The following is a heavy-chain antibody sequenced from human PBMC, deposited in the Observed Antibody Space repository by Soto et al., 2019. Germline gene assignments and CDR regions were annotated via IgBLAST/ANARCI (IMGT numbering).Heavy chain of an antibody. Sequence: GGSLRLSCAASGFSFSSYGMHWVRQDPGKGLEWVAVIWYDGSNKYYADSVKGRFTISRDNSKNTLYLQMNSLRAEDTDVYYCAREYHYDILTGPLDNWGQGTLVTVSS. CDR3: AREYHYDILTGPLDN. V-gene: IGHV3-33*01. CDR1: GFSFSSYG. J-gene: IGHJ4*02. CDR2: IWYDGSNK. D-gene: IGHD3-9*01.